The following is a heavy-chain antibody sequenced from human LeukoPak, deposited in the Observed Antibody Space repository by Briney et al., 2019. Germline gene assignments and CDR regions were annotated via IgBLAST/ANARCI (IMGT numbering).Heavy chain of an antibody. Sequence: GESLKISCKCSGYSFTSYWIGWVRQMPGKGLEWMGIIYPGDSDTRYSPSFQGQVTISADKSISTAYLQWSSLKASDTAIYYCAKIDRQYCSRSSCYALDYWGQGTQVTVSS. J-gene: IGHJ4*02. CDR1: GYSFTSYW. D-gene: IGHD2-2*01. CDR2: IYPGDSDT. V-gene: IGHV5-51*01. CDR3: AKIDRQYCSRSSCYALDY.